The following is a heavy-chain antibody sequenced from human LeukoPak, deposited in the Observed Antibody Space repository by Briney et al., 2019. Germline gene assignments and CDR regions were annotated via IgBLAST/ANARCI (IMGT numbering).Heavy chain of an antibody. CDR1: GYTFTGYY. CDR2: INPNSGGT. Sequence: ASVKVSCKASGYTFTGYYMHWVRQAPGQGLEWMGRINPNSGGTNYAQKFQGRVTMTRDTSISTAYMELSSLRSEDTAVYYCASILLNGAFDIWGQGTMVTVSS. CDR3: ASILLNGAFDI. D-gene: IGHD2-21*01. J-gene: IGHJ3*02. V-gene: IGHV1-2*06.